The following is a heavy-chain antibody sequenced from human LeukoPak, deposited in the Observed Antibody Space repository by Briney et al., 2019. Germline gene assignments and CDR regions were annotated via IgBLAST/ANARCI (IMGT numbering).Heavy chain of an antibody. D-gene: IGHD2-15*01. J-gene: IGHJ4*02. CDR3: ARGYCSGGSCYGGDY. Sequence: PGGSLRLSCAASGFTFSNYEMNWVRQAPGKGLEWVSYISSSGTTIYYAERRFTISRDNAKNSLYLLMNSLRAEDTAIYYCARGYCSGGSCYGGDYWGQGTPVTVSS. CDR1: GFTFSNYE. V-gene: IGHV3-48*03. CDR2: ISSSGTTI.